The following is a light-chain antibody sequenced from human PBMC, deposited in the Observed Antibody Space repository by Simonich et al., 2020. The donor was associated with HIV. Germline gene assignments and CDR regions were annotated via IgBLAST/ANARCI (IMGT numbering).Light chain of an antibody. CDR2: AAS. V-gene: IGKV1-8*01. CDR3: QQRRNWPLT. J-gene: IGKJ4*01. Sequence: IQMTQSPSSLSASTGDRATITCRASQGISSDLAWYQQKPGKAPKLLIYAASTLQSGVPSRFSGSGSGTDFTLTISSLEPEDFAIYYCQQRRNWPLTFGGGTKVDIK. CDR1: QGISSD.